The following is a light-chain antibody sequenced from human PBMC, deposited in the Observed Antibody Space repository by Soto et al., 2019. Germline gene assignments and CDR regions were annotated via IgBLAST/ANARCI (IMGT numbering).Light chain of an antibody. CDR1: SSDVCGYNF. Sequence: QSALTQPASVSGSPGQSITISCTGTSSDVCGYNFVSWYQQHPGKAPKLMIYDVSNRPSGVSNRFSGSKSGNTASLTISGLQAEDEADYYCSSYASSRDVVFGGGTKLTVL. CDR2: DVS. CDR3: SSYASSRDVV. J-gene: IGLJ2*01. V-gene: IGLV2-14*01.